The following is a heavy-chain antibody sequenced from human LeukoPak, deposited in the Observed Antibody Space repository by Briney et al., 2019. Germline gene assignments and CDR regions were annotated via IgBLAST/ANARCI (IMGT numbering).Heavy chain of an antibody. D-gene: IGHD4/OR15-4a*01. CDR3: ARRAGAYSHPYDY. V-gene: IGHV3-23*01. J-gene: IGHJ4*02. Sequence: PGGSLRLSCAASGFTFSSYAMSWVRQAPGKGLEWVSGISGSGGSTHYSDSVKGRFTISRDNSKNTLHLQMNSLRAEDTAVYYCARRAGAYSHPYDYWGQGTLVTVSS. CDR2: ISGSGGST. CDR1: GFTFSSYA.